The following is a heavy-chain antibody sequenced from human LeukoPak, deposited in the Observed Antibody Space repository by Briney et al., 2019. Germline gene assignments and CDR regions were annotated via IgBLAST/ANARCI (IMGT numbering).Heavy chain of an antibody. D-gene: IGHD6-25*01. CDR1: GFTFTDYS. J-gene: IGHJ6*03. V-gene: IGHV3-21*01. CDR2: ISTVSTYT. Sequence: GGSLTLSCAPSGFTFTDYSMNWVRQAPGKGLEWVAHISTVSTYTHYTDSVKGRFTISRDNRKNLLYLQMSSLGAEDTAVYYCVRDGSGFYHYYYMDVWGKGTTVTVSS. CDR3: VRDGSGFYHYYYMDV.